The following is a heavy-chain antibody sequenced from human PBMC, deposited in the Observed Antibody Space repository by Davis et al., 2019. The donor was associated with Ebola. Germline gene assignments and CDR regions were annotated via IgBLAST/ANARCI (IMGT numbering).Heavy chain of an antibody. D-gene: IGHD3-3*01. CDR1: GGSFSGYY. Sequence: SETLSLTCAVYGGSFSGYYWSWIRQPPGKGLEWIGYIYYSGSTNYNPSLKSRVTISVDTSKNQFSLKLSSVTAADTAVYYCARLITIFGVVRARMDVWGQGTTVTVSS. J-gene: IGHJ6*02. V-gene: IGHV4-59*08. CDR3: ARLITIFGVVRARMDV. CDR2: IYYSGST.